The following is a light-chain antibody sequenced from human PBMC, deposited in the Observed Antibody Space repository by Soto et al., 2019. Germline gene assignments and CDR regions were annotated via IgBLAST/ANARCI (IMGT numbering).Light chain of an antibody. CDR3: CSYAGSSTYV. J-gene: IGLJ1*01. V-gene: IGLV2-23*02. CDR1: SSDVGSYNL. CDR2: EVS. Sequence: QSVLTQPASVSGSPGQSITISCTGTSSDVGSYNLVSWYQQHPGKAPKLMTYEVSKRPSGVSNRFSGSKSGNTASLTISGLQAEDEADYDCCSYAGSSTYVFGTGTKVTVL.